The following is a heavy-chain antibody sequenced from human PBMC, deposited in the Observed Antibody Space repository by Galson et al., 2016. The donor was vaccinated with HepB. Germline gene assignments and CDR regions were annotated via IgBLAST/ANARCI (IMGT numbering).Heavy chain of an antibody. CDR2: IRSKAYGGTI. CDR1: GFTLGDYA. V-gene: IGHV3-49*04. Sequence: SPRLSCAASGFTLGDYALSWVRQAPGKGLEWVGFIRSKAYGGTIEYAASVKGRFTISRDDSKSIAYLQMNSLKTEDTAVYYCGTTIYYYYGMDVWGQGTTVTVSS. CDR3: GTTIYYYYGMDV. D-gene: IGHD1-1*01. J-gene: IGHJ6*02.